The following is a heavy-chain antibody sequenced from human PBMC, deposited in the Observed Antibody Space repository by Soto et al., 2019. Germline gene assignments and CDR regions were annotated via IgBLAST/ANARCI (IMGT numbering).Heavy chain of an antibody. V-gene: IGHV1-69*06. D-gene: IGHD2-8*01. CDR3: ARDGSNCTDGICFHYFDY. J-gene: IGHJ4*02. Sequence: SVKVSCKASGVTLTRYAVSWVRQAPGQGPEWMGRIVPLFGTEKSAQKFQGRIKMTADKSTNTAYLELTSLTSEDTAVYFCARDGSNCTDGICFHYFDYWGQGTLVTVSS. CDR2: IVPLFGTE. CDR1: GVTLTRYA.